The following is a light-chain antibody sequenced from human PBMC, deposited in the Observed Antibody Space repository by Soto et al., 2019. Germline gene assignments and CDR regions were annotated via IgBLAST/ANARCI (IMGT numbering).Light chain of an antibody. J-gene: IGKJ1*01. V-gene: IGKV1-39*01. Sequence: DIQMTQSPSSLSASVGDRVTITCRASQSISRNLNWYQQKAGKAPKLLVYAASNLQRGVPSTFSGSGSGTDFTLTISSLQPEDFATYYCQQNNSIPRTFGQGTKVDIK. CDR2: AAS. CDR3: QQNNSIPRT. CDR1: QSISRN.